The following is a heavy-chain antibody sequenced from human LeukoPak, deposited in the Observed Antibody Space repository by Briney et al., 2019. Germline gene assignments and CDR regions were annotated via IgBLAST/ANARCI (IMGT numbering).Heavy chain of an antibody. CDR1: GFTFSSYE. J-gene: IGHJ5*02. Sequence: GGSLRLSCAASGFTFSSYEMNWVRQAPGKRLEWISYISGSGGGTYYADSVKGRFTISRDNAKSSLFLQMNSLRAEDTAVYHCVREEEMERLDPWGQGTLVTVSS. V-gene: IGHV3-48*03. CDR3: VREEEMERLDP. CDR2: ISGSGGGT. D-gene: IGHD1-1*01.